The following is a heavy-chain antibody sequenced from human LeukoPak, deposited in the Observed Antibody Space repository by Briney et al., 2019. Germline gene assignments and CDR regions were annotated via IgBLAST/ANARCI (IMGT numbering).Heavy chain of an antibody. CDR1: GYTFTSHG. V-gene: IGHV1-18*01. CDR2: ISAYNGNT. CDR3: ARVVVMTAVAGNNWFDP. Sequence: GASVKVSCKASGYTFTSHGISWVRQAPGHGREWMGWISAYNGNTNYAQKLQGRVTMTTDTSTSTVYMELRSLRSDDTAVYYCARVVVMTAVAGNNWFDPWGQGTLVTVSS. J-gene: IGHJ5*02. D-gene: IGHD2-21*02.